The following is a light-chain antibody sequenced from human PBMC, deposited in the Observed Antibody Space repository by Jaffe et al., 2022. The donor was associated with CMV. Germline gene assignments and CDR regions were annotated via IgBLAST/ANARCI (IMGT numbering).Light chain of an antibody. CDR1: SSNIGDNY. CDR3: GTWDSSLSAGV. V-gene: IGLV1-51*01. Sequence: QSVLTQPPSVSAAPGQKVTISCSGSSSNIGDNYVSWYQQLPGTAPKLLIYENYKRPSGIPDRFSGSKSGTSATLDITGLRTGDEADYHCGTWDSSLSAGVFGGGTKLTVL. CDR2: ENY. J-gene: IGLJ3*02.